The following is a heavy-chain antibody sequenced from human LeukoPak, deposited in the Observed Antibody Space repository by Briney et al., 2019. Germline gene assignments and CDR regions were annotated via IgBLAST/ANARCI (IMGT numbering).Heavy chain of an antibody. D-gene: IGHD3-16*02. CDR2: INHSGST. CDR1: GGSFSGYY. V-gene: IGHV4-34*01. J-gene: IGHJ4*02. CDR3: ARLVLGELSLLTGSRLFDY. Sequence: SETLSLTCAVYGGSFSGYYWSWIRQPPGKGLEWIGEINHSGSTNYNPSLKSRVTISVDTSKNQFSLKLSSVTAADTAMYYCARLVLGELSLLTGSRLFDYWGQGTLVTVSS.